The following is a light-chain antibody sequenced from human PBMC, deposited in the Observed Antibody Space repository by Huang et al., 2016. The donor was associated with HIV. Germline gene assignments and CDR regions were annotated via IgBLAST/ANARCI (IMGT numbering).Light chain of an antibody. CDR3: QQYHNWPLYS. V-gene: IGKV3-15*01. CDR2: AAS. J-gene: IGKJ2*03. Sequence: EIVMTQSPATLSVSPGERATLSCRASQSVTSNLAWYQQKPGQAPRLLIYAASTRAAGIPARFSVSGSETEFTLTISSLQSEDFAVYSCQQYHNWPLYSFGQGTKLEIK. CDR1: QSVTSN.